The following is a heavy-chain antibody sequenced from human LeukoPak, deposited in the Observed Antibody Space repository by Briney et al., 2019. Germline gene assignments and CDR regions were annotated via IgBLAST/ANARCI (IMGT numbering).Heavy chain of an antibody. D-gene: IGHD2-15*01. CDR1: GFTFNNYN. Sequence: GGSLRLSCAASGFTFNNYNMNWVRQAPGKALEWVSSITISGTYIFYADSLKGRFTISRDNANNSLYLQMNSLRAEDTAVYYCARGSASRGGGSDFDYWGQGTLVTVSS. CDR3: ARGSASRGGGSDFDY. V-gene: IGHV3-21*01. CDR2: ITISGTYI. J-gene: IGHJ4*02.